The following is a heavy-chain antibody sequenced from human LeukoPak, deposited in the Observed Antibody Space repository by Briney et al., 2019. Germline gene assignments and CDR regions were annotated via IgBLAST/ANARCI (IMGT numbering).Heavy chain of an antibody. CDR2: IYYSGST. V-gene: IGHV4-39*01. CDR1: GGSISSSSYY. D-gene: IGHD3-10*01. Sequence: SETLSLTCTVSGGSISSSSYYWGWIRQPPGKGLEWIGSIYYSGSTYYNPSLKSRVTISVDTSKNQFSLKLSSVTAADTAVYYCARKLWFGEPHFDYWGQGTLVTVSS. J-gene: IGHJ4*02. CDR3: ARKLWFGEPHFDY.